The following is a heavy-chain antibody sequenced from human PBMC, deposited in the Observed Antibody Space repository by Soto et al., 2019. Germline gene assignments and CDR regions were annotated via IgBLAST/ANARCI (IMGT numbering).Heavy chain of an antibody. J-gene: IGHJ6*02. D-gene: IGHD1-26*01. V-gene: IGHV3-30*02. CDR3: AKVGFSGSSTYYYYYGMAV. Sequence: SVKGRFTISRDNSKNTLYLQMNSLRAEDTAVYYSAKVGFSGSSTYYYYYGMAVWGQGPTVTVSS.